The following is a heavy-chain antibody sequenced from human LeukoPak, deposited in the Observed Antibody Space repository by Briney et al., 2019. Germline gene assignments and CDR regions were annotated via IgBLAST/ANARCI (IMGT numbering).Heavy chain of an antibody. V-gene: IGHV3-48*01. CDR2: IGSRPNNM. CDR3: AMFPQVTTLQYWSFDL. D-gene: IGHD4-17*01. J-gene: IGHJ2*01. CDR1: GFSFSNYS. Sequence: PGGSLRLSCAASGFSFSNYSINWVRQAPGKGLEWVSYIGSRPNNMYYADSVKGRFTISRDNAKNSLYLQMNSLRADDTAVYYCAMFPQVTTLQYWSFDLWGRGTLVTVSS.